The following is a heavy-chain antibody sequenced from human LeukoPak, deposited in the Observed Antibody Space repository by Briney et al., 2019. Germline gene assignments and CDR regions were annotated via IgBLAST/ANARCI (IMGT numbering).Heavy chain of an antibody. J-gene: IGHJ6*02. Sequence: SETLSLTCAVYGGSFSGYYWSWIRQPPGKGLEWIGEINHSGSTNYNPSLKSRVTISVDTSKNHFSLKLSSVTAADTAVYYCARSYYYYGMDVWGQGTTVTVSS. V-gene: IGHV4-34*01. CDR3: ARSYYYYGMDV. CDR1: GGSFSGYY. CDR2: INHSGST.